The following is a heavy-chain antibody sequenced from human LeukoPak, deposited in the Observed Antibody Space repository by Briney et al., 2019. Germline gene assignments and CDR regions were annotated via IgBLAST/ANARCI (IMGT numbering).Heavy chain of an antibody. CDR1: GYTFTGYY. D-gene: IGHD1-1*01. J-gene: IGHJ4*02. V-gene: IGHV1-2*02. CDR2: INPNSGGT. CDR3: ARDYGSQRPIDY. Sequence: ASVKVSCKASGYTFTGYYMHWVRQAPGQGLEWMGWINPNSGGTNYAQKFQGRVTMTRDTSISTAYMELSRLRSDDTAVYYCARDYGSQRPIDYWGQGTLVTVSS.